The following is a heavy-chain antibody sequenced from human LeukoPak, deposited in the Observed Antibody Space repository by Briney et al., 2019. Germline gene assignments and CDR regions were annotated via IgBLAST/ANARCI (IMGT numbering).Heavy chain of an antibody. Sequence: SVEVSCKASGGTFSSYAISWVRQAPGQGLQWMGRIIRIFGTANYAHKFQGRVTITTDESTSTAYMEMSSLRSEDTAVYYCARALLLDYYDSSGYSDYWGQGTLVTVSS. CDR1: GGTFSSYA. CDR2: IIRIFGTA. D-gene: IGHD3-22*01. J-gene: IGHJ4*02. V-gene: IGHV1-69*05. CDR3: ARALLLDYYDSSGYSDY.